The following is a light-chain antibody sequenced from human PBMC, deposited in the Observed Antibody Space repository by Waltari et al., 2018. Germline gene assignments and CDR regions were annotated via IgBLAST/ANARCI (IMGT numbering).Light chain of an antibody. V-gene: IGLV2-11*01. Sequence: QSALTQPRSVSGSPGQSVAFSCTGTSSYVGGYNYVSWYQQPPGKAPKLMIFDVTKRPSGVPDRFSGSKSGSTASLTISGLQAEDEADYYCCSYAGRYTSVVFGGGTKLTVL. CDR1: SSYVGGYNY. CDR3: CSYAGRYTSVV. J-gene: IGLJ2*01. CDR2: DVT.